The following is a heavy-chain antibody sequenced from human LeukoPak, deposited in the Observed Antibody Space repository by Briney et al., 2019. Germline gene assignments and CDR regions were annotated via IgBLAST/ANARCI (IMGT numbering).Heavy chain of an antibody. J-gene: IGHJ4*02. CDR3: ARATDPYAMVDC. D-gene: IGHD2-2*01. Sequence: KPSETLSLTCTVSGGSISNSYWSWIRQPPGKGLEWIGYIYYSGSTDYNPSLKSRVTISVETSKNQFSLKLRSVTTADTAVYYCARATDPYAMVDCWGQGTLVTVSS. V-gene: IGHV4-59*01. CDR1: GGSISNSY. CDR2: IYYSGST.